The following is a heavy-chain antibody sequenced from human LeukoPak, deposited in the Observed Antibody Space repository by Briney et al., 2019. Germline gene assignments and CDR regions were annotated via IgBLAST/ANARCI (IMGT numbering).Heavy chain of an antibody. V-gene: IGHV1-18*01. J-gene: IGHJ5*02. CDR2: ISAYNGNT. CDR3: ARIFIAADGDNWFGP. D-gene: IGHD6-13*01. Sequence: ASVKVSCKASGYTFTSYGISWVRQAPGQGLEWMGWISAYNGNTNYAQKLQGRVTMTTDTSTSTACMELRSLRSDDTAVYYCARIFIAADGDNWFGPWGQGTLVTVSS. CDR1: GYTFTSYG.